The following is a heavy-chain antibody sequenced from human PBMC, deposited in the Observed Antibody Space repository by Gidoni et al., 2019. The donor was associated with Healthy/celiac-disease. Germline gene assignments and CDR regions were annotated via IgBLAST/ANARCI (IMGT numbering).Heavy chain of an antibody. CDR2: ISSSSSYI. D-gene: IGHD2-15*01. V-gene: IGHV3-21*01. CDR3: ARALGYCSGGICYSKGHYYYYGMDV. J-gene: IGHJ6*02. Sequence: GKGLEWVSSISSSSSYIYYADSVKGRFTISRDNAKNSLYLQMNSLRAEDTAVYYCARALGYCSGGICYSKGHYYYYGMDVWGQGTTVTVSS.